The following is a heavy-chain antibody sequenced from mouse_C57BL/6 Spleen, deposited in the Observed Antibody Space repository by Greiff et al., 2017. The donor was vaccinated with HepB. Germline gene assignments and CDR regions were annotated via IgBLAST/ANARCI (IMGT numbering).Heavy chain of an antibody. CDR2: IYPGDGDT. CDR3: ARSRAPYYDYDGYYFDY. V-gene: IGHV1-82*01. D-gene: IGHD2-4*01. Sequence: LQESGPELVKPGASVKISCKASGYAFSSSWMSWVKQRPGKGLEWIGRIYPGDGDTNYNGKFKGKATLTADKSSSTAYMQLSSLTSEDSAVYFCARSRAPYYDYDGYYFDYWGQGTTLTVSS. J-gene: IGHJ2*01. CDR1: GYAFSSSW.